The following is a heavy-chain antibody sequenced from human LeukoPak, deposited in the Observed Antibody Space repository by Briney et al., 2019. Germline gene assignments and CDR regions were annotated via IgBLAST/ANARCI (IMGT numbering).Heavy chain of an antibody. J-gene: IGHJ6*02. D-gene: IGHD2-2*01. CDR3: ARGYCSSTSCSKDYYYGMDV. CDR1: GGSFSGYY. CDR2: INHSGST. V-gene: IGHV4-34*01. Sequence: SETLSLTCAVYGGSFSGYYWSWIRQPPGKGLERIGEINHSGSTNYNPSLKSRVTISVDTSKNQFSLKLSSVTAADTAVYYCARGYCSSTSCSKDYYYGMDVWGQGTTVTVSS.